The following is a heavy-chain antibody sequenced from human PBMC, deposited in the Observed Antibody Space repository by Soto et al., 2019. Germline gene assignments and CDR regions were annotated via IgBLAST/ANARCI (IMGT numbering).Heavy chain of an antibody. D-gene: IGHD3-10*01. Sequence: SETLSLTCTVSGGSISSSSYYWGWIRQPPGKGLEWIGSIYYSGSTYYNPSLKSRVTISVDTSKNQFSLKLSSVTAADTAVYYCARHLGYGSGETYYFDYWGQGTLVTVSS. CDR1: GGSISSSSYY. J-gene: IGHJ4*02. CDR3: ARHLGYGSGETYYFDY. CDR2: IYYSGST. V-gene: IGHV4-39*01.